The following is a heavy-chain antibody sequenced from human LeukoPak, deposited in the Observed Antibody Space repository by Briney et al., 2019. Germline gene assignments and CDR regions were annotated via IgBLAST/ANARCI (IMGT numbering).Heavy chain of an antibody. CDR3: ARIAHHYDFWSGYYYYYGMDV. Sequence: SETLSLTCTVSGGSISSYYWSWIRQPPGKGLEWIGYIYYSGSTNYNPSLKSRVTISVDTSKNQFSLKLSSVTAADTAAYYCARIAHHYDFWSGYYYYYGMDVWGQGTTVTVSS. D-gene: IGHD3-3*01. CDR1: GGSISSYY. V-gene: IGHV4-59*01. CDR2: IYYSGST. J-gene: IGHJ6*02.